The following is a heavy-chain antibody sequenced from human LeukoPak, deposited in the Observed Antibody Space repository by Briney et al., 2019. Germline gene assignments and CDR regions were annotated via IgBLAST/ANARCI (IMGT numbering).Heavy chain of an antibody. CDR1: GFTFSSYG. J-gene: IGHJ5*02. CDR2: IWYDGSNK. CDR3: AKDYGSGGNWFDP. Sequence: PGRSLRLSCAASGFTFSSYGMHWVRQAPGKGLEWVAVIWYDGSNKYYADSVKGRFTISRDNSKNTLYLQMNSLRAEDTAVYYCAKDYGSGGNWFDPWGQGTLVTVSS. V-gene: IGHV3-33*06. D-gene: IGHD3-10*01.